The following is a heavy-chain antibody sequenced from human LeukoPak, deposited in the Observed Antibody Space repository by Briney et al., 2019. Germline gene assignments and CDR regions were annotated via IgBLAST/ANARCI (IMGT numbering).Heavy chain of an antibody. D-gene: IGHD1-7*01. V-gene: IGHV3-7*01. CDR1: GFPFSSYW. J-gene: IGHJ3*02. CDR3: ARQNSDAFDI. Sequence: PGGSLRVSCAASGFPFSSYWMSWVRQAPGKGLEWVANIKQDGSEKYYVDSVKGRFTISRDNAKNSLYLQMNSLRAEDTAVYYCARQNSDAFDIWGQGTMVTVSS. CDR2: IKQDGSEK.